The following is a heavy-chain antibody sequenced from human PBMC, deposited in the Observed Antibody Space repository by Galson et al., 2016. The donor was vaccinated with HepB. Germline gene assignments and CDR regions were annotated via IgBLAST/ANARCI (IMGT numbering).Heavy chain of an antibody. V-gene: IGHV1-69*13. CDR1: GGTFTSYA. CDR3: ARVRDVYHHYYYSGLDV. J-gene: IGHJ6*02. Sequence: SVKVSCKASGGTFTSYALSWVRQAPGQGLEWMGGIIPTFGTSNYAQKFQGRVTITADESTSTAYMEPSSLRSEDTAVYYRARVRDVYHHYYYSGLDVWGQGTTVTVSS. D-gene: IGHD5-24*01. CDR2: IIPTFGTS.